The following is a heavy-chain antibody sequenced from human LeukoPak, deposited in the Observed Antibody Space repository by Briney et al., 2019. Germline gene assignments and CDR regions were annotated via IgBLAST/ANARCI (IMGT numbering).Heavy chain of an antibody. D-gene: IGHD3-10*02. CDR1: GFTFSSYE. J-gene: IGHJ6*04. V-gene: IGHV3-48*03. Sequence: GGSLRLSCAASGFTFSSYEMNWVRQAPGKGLEWVSYISSSGSTIYYADSVKGRSTTSRDNAKNSLYLQMNSLRAEETAVYYCAELGITMIGGVWGKGTTVTISS. CDR2: ISSSGSTI. CDR3: AELGITMIGGV.